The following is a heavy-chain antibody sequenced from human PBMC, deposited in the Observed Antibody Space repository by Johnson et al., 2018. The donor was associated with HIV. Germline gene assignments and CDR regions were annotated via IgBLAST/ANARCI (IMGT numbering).Heavy chain of an antibody. V-gene: IGHV3-30-3*01. CDR3: ARGGRWLQLRGDAFDI. D-gene: IGHD5-24*01. CDR1: GFTFNNYW. Sequence: QVQLVESGGGVVQPGRSLRLSCAASGFTFNNYWMHWVRQAPGKGLEWVALISYDASNKYYADSVKGRFTISRDNSKNTLYLQMNSLRAEDTAVYYCARGGRWLQLRGDAFDIWGQGTMVTVSS. J-gene: IGHJ3*02. CDR2: ISYDASNK.